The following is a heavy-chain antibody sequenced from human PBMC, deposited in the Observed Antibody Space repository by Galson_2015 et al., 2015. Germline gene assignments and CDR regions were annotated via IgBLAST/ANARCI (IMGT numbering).Heavy chain of an antibody. CDR1: GFPFRTYG. Sequence: SLRLSCAASGFPFRTYGMHWVRQAPGKGLEWVAIMSYDGGNKYYSDSVKGRFTISRDNSKNTLFLQMNSLRAEDTAVYFCAKAFWSGYDRVGYYYYFMDVWGQGTTVTVSS. CDR2: MSYDGGNK. J-gene: IGHJ6*02. D-gene: IGHD3-3*01. V-gene: IGHV3-30*18. CDR3: AKAFWSGYDRVGYYYYFMDV.